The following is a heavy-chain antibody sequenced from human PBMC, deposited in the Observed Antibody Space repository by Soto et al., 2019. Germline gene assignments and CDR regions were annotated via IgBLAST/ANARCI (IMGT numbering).Heavy chain of an antibody. CDR3: ASPRQGNYDFLCGYYALDS. Sequence: AETLSLTCTVPGGSISSSGSYWGWVRQPPGKGLVWIVSFYYTGGTYSTYYNPSLKSRVTISVDTPKGQFSLNLRSVTAADTAVYYWASPRQGNYDFLCGYYALDSWSQGTLVTVSS. CDR2: FYYTGGT. D-gene: IGHD3-3*01. V-gene: IGHV4-39*01. J-gene: IGHJ4*02. CDR1: GGSISSSGSY.